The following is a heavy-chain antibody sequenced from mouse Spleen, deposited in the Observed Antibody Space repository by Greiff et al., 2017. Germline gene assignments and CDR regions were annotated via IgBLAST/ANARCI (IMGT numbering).Heavy chain of an antibody. CDR3: TSSGSRYYFDY. D-gene: IGHD1-1*01. V-gene: IGHV1-15*01. CDR2: IDPETGGT. CDR1: GYTFTDYE. Sequence: VQLQQSGAELVRPGASVTLSCKASGYTFTDYEMHWVKQTPVHGLEWIGAIDPETGGTAYNQKFKGKAILTADKSSSTAYMELRSLTSEDSAVYYCTSSGSRYYFDYWGQGTTLTVSS. J-gene: IGHJ2*01.